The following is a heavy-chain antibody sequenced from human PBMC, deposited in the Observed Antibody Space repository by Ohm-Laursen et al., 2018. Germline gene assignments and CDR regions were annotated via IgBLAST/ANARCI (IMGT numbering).Heavy chain of an antibody. CDR3: ARIGYSSSSFDY. CDR2: IKEDGSVK. Sequence: SLRLSCSASGFTFSNYWMSWVRQAPGKGLEWVANIKEDGSVKYYVDSVKGRFTIFRDNAKNSQYLQVNSLRDEDTAVYYCARIGYSSSSFDYWGQGTLVTVSS. J-gene: IGHJ4*02. D-gene: IGHD6-6*01. CDR1: GFTFSNYW. V-gene: IGHV3-7*01.